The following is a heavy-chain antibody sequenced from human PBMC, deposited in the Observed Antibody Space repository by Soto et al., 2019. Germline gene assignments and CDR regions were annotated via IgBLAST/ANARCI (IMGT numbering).Heavy chain of an antibody. CDR1: GGSISSYY. V-gene: IGHV4-59*01. Sequence: SETLSLTGTVSGGSISSYYWSWIRQPPGRGLEWIGYIYYSGSTNYNPSLKSRVTISVDTSKNQFSLKLSSVTAADTAVYYCARVISSGCLDYWGQGTLVTVSS. J-gene: IGHJ4*02. CDR2: IYYSGST. D-gene: IGHD6-19*01. CDR3: ARVISSGCLDY.